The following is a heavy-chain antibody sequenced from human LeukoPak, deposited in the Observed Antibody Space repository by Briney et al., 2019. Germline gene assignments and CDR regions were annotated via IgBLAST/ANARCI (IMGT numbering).Heavy chain of an antibody. V-gene: IGHV4-39*07. Sequence: PSETLSLTCTISGGSIDTYNYYWGWIPQPPGQGLVWIGSIYFDGSTYYNPSLKSRVTISLHTSNNQFSLKLRSVTTADTAVYYCAREDSGNSDDSLDIWGQGTMVTVSS. CDR3: AREDSGNSDDSLDI. CDR1: GGSIDTYNYY. J-gene: IGHJ3*02. D-gene: IGHD4-23*01. CDR2: IYFDGST.